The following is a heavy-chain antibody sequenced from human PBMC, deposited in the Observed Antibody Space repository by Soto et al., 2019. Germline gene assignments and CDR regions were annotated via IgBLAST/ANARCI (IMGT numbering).Heavy chain of an antibody. CDR3: ARDGSGSYYTNWFDP. CDR2: INSDGSST. Sequence: EVPLVESGGGLVQPGGSLRLSCAASGFTFSSYWMHCVRQAPGKGLVWVSRINSDGSSTSYADSVKGRFTISRDNAKNTLYLQMNSLRAEDTAVYYCARDGSGSYYTNWFDPWGQGTLVTVSS. CDR1: GFTFSSYW. D-gene: IGHD3-10*01. V-gene: IGHV3-74*01. J-gene: IGHJ5*02.